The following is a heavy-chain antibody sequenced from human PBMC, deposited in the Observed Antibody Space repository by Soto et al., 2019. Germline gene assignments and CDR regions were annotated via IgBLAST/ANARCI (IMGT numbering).Heavy chain of an antibody. V-gene: IGHV3-23*01. Sequence: SLRLSCAASGFKFSNYAMSWVRQAPGKGLEWVSLISAAGGGTYYADSVKGRFTISRDNSHNTLYLQVHSLTAEDTAVYYCAKDRRAGGNSAFYFDFWGQGAQVTVSS. D-gene: IGHD3-16*01. CDR3: AKDRRAGGNSAFYFDF. CDR2: ISAAGGGT. J-gene: IGHJ4*02. CDR1: GFKFSNYA.